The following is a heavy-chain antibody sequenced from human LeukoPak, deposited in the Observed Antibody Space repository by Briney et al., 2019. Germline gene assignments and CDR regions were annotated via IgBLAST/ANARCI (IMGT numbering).Heavy chain of an antibody. Sequence: ASVKVSCKASGYSFITYIISWVRQAPGQGLEWMGWISPYNGNTNYAQNVQGRVTMTTDTSTSTAYMELRSLKSDDTAVYYCARFREQWRATHFDNWGQGTLVTVSS. V-gene: IGHV1-18*01. CDR2: ISPYNGNT. CDR3: ARFREQWRATHFDN. J-gene: IGHJ4*02. D-gene: IGHD6-19*01. CDR1: GYSFITYI.